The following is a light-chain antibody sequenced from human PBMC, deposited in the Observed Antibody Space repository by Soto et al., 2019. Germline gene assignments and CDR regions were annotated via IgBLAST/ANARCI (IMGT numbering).Light chain of an antibody. Sequence: EIVMTQSPATLSVSPGETATLPCRASQSVAFHLAWYQQKPGQGPRLLIYGAFTRATGIPARFSGSGSGTEFTLTISSLQSEDFAVYYCQQYKKWPPLTFGGGTKVEIK. CDR2: GAF. J-gene: IGKJ4*01. CDR1: QSVAFH. V-gene: IGKV3-15*01. CDR3: QQYKKWPPLT.